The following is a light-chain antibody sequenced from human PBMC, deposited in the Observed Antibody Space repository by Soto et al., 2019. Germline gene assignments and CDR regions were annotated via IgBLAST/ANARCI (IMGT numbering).Light chain of an antibody. V-gene: IGKV3-15*01. J-gene: IGKJ4*01. CDR3: QQLNSYPLT. CDR1: QSVSSN. Sequence: EIVMTQSPATLSVSPGERATLSCRASQSVSSNLAWYQQKPGQAPRLLIYGASTRATGIPARFSGSGSGTEFTLTISSLQSEDFATYYCQQLNSYPLTFGGGTTVEIK. CDR2: GAS.